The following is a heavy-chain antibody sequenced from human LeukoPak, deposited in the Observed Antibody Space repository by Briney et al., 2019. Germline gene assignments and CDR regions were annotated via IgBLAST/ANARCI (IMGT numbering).Heavy chain of an antibody. J-gene: IGHJ4*02. CDR2: VGRDGSEK. V-gene: IGHV3-7*01. CDR1: GFTFSSYE. CDR3: AKVGAWELQRVFEN. D-gene: IGHD1-26*01. Sequence: GGSLRLSCAASGFTFSSYEMNWVRQAPGKGLEWVANVGRDGSEKNYVDSVKGRFTISRDNAKKSLYLEMNSLRVEDTALYYCAKVGAWELQRVFENWGQGTLVTVSS.